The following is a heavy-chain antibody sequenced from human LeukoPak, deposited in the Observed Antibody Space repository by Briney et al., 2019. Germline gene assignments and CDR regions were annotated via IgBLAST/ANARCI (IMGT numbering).Heavy chain of an antibody. CDR3: ASLTGIAAAGEYNWFDP. J-gene: IGHJ5*02. D-gene: IGHD6-13*01. CDR2: IPYDGSNK. Sequence: GGSLRLSCAASGFHFSSYTMHWVRQAPGKGLEWVSHIPYDGSNKYYADSVKSRFTISRDNSKNSLYLQMNSLRAEDTAVYYCASLTGIAAAGEYNWFDPWGQGTLVTVSS. CDR1: GFHFSSYT. V-gene: IGHV3-30*01.